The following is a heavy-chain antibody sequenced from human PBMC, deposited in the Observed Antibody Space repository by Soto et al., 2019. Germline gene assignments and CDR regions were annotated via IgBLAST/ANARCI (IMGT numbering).Heavy chain of an antibody. CDR2: IYSGGST. J-gene: IGHJ4*02. CDR1: GFTVSSNY. CDR3: ARGPHVGISTS. V-gene: IGHV3-53*01. D-gene: IGHD2-2*01. Sequence: PGGSLRLSCAASGFTVSSNYMSWVRQAPGKGLEWLSVIYSGGSTYYAESVKGRFTTSRDNSKNTLNLQMNALRVEDTAVYYCARGPHVGISTSWGQGTLVTVSS.